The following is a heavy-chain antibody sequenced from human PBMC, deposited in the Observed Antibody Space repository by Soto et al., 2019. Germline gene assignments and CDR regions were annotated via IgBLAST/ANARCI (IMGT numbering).Heavy chain of an antibody. Sequence: QVQLVESGGGVVQPGRSLRLSCAASGFTFSSYGMHWVRQAPGKGLEWVAVISYDGSNKYYADSVKGRFTISRDNSKNTLYLQMNSLRAEDTAVYSCAKERIAAVPDWFDPWGQGTLVTVSS. CDR1: GFTFSSYG. J-gene: IGHJ5*02. D-gene: IGHD6-13*01. CDR2: ISYDGSNK. CDR3: AKERIAAVPDWFDP. V-gene: IGHV3-30*18.